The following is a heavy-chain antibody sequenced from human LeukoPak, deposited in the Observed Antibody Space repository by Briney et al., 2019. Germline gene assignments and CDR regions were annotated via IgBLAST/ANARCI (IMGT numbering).Heavy chain of an antibody. D-gene: IGHD3-9*01. CDR1: GFTFSSYA. CDR2: ITSSGDST. Sequence: GGSLRLSCAPSGFTFSSYAMSWVRQAPGKGLEWVSDITSSGDSTYYADSVKGRFTISRDNPKNTLYLQMNSLRAEDTAIYYCVKEYFGFAFDYWGQGTVVTVSS. CDR3: VKEYFGFAFDY. V-gene: IGHV3-23*01. J-gene: IGHJ4*02.